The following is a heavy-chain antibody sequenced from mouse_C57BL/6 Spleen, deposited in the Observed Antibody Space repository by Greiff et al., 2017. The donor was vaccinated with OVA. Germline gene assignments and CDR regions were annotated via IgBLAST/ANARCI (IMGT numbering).Heavy chain of an antibody. Sequence: EVKLVESGGGLVKPGGSLKLSCAAYGFTFSSYAMSWVRQTPEKRLEWVATISDGGSYTYYPDNVKGRFTISRDNAKNNLYLQMSHLKSEDTAMYYCARAELGSLDYWGQGTTLTVSS. J-gene: IGHJ2*01. CDR1: GFTFSSYA. CDR2: ISDGGSYT. V-gene: IGHV5-4*03. D-gene: IGHD4-1*01. CDR3: ARAELGSLDY.